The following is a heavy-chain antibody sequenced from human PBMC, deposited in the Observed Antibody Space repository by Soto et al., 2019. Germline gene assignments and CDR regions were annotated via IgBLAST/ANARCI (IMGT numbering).Heavy chain of an antibody. CDR1: GFTFSSYG. CDR3: ARADDYGDYVGDSYDC. Sequence: GGSLRLSCAASGFTFSSYGMHWVRQAPGKGLEWVAVIWYDGSDKYYADSVKGRFTISRDNSKNTLYLQMNSLRAEDTAVYYCARADDYGDYVGDSYDCWGQGTLVTVSS. CDR2: IWYDGSDK. D-gene: IGHD4-17*01. J-gene: IGHJ4*02. V-gene: IGHV3-33*01.